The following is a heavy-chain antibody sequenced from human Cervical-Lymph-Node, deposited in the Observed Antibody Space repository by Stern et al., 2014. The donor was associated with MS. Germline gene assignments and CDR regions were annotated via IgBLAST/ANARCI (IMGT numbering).Heavy chain of an antibody. J-gene: IGHJ4*02. Sequence: QLQLQESGPGLVKPSETLSLTCTVSGGSIRNYYWSWIRQPPGKGLEWIGYIYYSGSTHSNPSLKSRVTMSVDPSKNLLSLQLTSVTAADTAVYYCATFFRSGSSYYFDYWGQGTLVTVAS. CDR2: IYYSGST. V-gene: IGHV4-59*08. CDR3: ATFFRSGSSYYFDY. CDR1: GGSIRNYY. D-gene: IGHD5-12*01.